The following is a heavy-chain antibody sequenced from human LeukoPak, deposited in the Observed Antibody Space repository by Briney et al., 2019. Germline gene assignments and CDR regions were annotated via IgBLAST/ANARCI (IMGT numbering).Heavy chain of an antibody. Sequence: GGSRKSSGSALDSTFITFGIHGVGKAPGKGLEWVAIIWYDGSNKYYTDSVKGRFAISRDNSKNTLYLQMNSLRVEDTAVYYCARGNWGLSSGMDVWGQGTTVTVS. J-gene: IGHJ6*02. V-gene: IGHV3-33*01. D-gene: IGHD7-27*01. CDR1: DSTFITFG. CDR3: ARGNWGLSSGMDV. CDR2: IWYDGSNK.